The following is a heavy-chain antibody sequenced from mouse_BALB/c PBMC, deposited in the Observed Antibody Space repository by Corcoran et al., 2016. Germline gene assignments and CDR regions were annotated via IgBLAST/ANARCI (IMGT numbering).Heavy chain of an antibody. D-gene: IGHD2-4*01. Sequence: EVQLQQSGAELVKPGASVKLSCTASGFNIKDTYMHWVKQRPEQGLEWIGRIDPANGNTKYDPKFQDKATITADTSSNTAYLQLSSLTSEDTAVYYCARDYDYDDAMDYWGQGTSVTVSS. CDR3: ARDYDYDDAMDY. CDR2: IDPANGNT. V-gene: IGHV14-3*02. CDR1: GFNIKDTY. J-gene: IGHJ4*01.